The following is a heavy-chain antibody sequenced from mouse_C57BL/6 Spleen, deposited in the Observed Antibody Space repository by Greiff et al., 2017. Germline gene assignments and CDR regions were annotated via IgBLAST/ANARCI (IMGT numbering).Heavy chain of an antibody. Sequence: QVHVKQPGAELVKPGASVKLSCKASGYTFTSYWMQWVKQRPGQGLEWIGEIDPSDSYTNYNQKFKGKATLTVETSSSTAYLNLRSLTSADSAVYYCARGTGTYYFDYWLQGTTPTVSS. CDR2: IDPSDSYT. V-gene: IGHV1-50*01. CDR1: GYTFTSYW. D-gene: IGHD4-1*01. CDR3: ARGTGTYYFDY. J-gene: IGHJ2*01.